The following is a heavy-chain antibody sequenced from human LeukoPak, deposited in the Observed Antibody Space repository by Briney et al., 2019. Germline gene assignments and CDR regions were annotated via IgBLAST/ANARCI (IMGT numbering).Heavy chain of an antibody. Sequence: PSETLSLTCAVYGGSFGGYYRSWIRQPPGKGLEWIGEINHSGSTNYNPSLKSRVTISVDTSKNQFSLKLSSVTAADTAVYYCARGGQTRFSKHTFDPWGQGTLVTVSS. D-gene: IGHD3-3*01. CDR1: GGSFGGYY. V-gene: IGHV4-34*01. J-gene: IGHJ5*02. CDR2: INHSGST. CDR3: ARGGQTRFSKHTFDP.